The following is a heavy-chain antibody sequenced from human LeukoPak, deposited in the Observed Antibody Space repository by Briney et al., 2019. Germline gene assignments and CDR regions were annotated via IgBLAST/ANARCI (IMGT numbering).Heavy chain of an antibody. CDR2: IYTSGST. D-gene: IGHD6-13*01. Sequence: SETLSLTCAVYGGSFSGYYWSWIRQPAGKGLEWIGRIYTSGSTNYNPSLKSRVTISVDTSKNQFSLKLSSVTAADTAVYYCAKEIASGGTWYFDYWGQGTLVTVSS. V-gene: IGHV4-4*07. CDR3: AKEIASGGTWYFDY. J-gene: IGHJ4*02. CDR1: GGSFSGYY.